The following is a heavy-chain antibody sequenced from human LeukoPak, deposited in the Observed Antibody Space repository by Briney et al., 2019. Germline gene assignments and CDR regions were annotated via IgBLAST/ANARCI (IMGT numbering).Heavy chain of an antibody. D-gene: IGHD3-10*01. CDR2: ISASGGST. J-gene: IGHJ4*02. CDR3: ANMRESPGNYYSPSDY. CDR1: GFTFSRNG. Sequence: SGGSLRLSCTASGFTFSRNGMSWVRQAPGRGLEWVSVISASGGSTYYADSVKGRFTISRDNSKNTLFLEMNILRAEDTAVYYCANMRESPGNYYSPSDYWGQGTLVTVSS. V-gene: IGHV3-23*01.